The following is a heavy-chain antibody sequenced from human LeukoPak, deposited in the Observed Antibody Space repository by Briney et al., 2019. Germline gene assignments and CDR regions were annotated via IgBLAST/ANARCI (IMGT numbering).Heavy chain of an antibody. V-gene: IGHV4-34*01. CDR2: INHSGST. Sequence: PSETLSLTCAVYGGSFSSYYWSWIRQPPGKGLEWIAEINHSGSTNYNPSLKSRVTISIDTSKNQFSLKLSSVTAADTAVYYCARGPRVDILTGLNWFDPWGQGTLVIVSS. CDR3: ARGPRVDILTGLNWFDP. D-gene: IGHD3-9*01. CDR1: GGSFSSYY. J-gene: IGHJ5*02.